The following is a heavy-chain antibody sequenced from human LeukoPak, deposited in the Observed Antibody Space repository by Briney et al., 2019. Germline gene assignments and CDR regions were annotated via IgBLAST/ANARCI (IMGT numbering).Heavy chain of an antibody. Sequence: KPSETLSLTCAVYGGSFSGYYWSWIRQPPGKGREWIGEINHSGSTNYNPSLKSRVTISVDTSKNQFSLKLSSVTAADTAVYYCARGPQLGYCSSTSCSGDFDYWGQGTLVTVSS. J-gene: IGHJ4*02. D-gene: IGHD2-2*01. CDR1: GGSFSGYY. CDR3: ARGPQLGYCSSTSCSGDFDY. V-gene: IGHV4-34*01. CDR2: INHSGST.